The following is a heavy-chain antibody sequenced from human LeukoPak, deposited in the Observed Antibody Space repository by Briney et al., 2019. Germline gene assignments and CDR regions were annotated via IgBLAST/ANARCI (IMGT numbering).Heavy chain of an antibody. D-gene: IGHD1-26*01. CDR1: GGSMSGYF. V-gene: IGHV4-59*05. J-gene: IGHJ4*02. CDR2: LYYSGST. Sequence: PSETLSLTCTVSGGSMSGYFWSWIRQPPGKGLEWIGSLYYSGSTYYNPSLKSRVTISVDTSKNQFSLKLSSVTAADTAVYYCARFSGSYWPAGYWGQGTLVTVSS. CDR3: ARFSGSYWPAGY.